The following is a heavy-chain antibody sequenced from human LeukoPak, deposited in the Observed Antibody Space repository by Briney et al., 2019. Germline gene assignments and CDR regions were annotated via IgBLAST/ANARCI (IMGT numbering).Heavy chain of an antibody. Sequence: GGSLRLSYAASGFSYRGYYMSWIRQAPGKGLEWVAYISDSGSYTNYADSVRGRFTISRDNAKKSLFLQMIDLRPEDAAVYYCARAVGPGPGGHFDYWGQGALVTVSS. V-gene: IGHV3-11*03. J-gene: IGHJ4*02. CDR1: GFSYRGYY. CDR2: ISDSGSYT. CDR3: ARAVGPGPGGHFDY. D-gene: IGHD3-16*01.